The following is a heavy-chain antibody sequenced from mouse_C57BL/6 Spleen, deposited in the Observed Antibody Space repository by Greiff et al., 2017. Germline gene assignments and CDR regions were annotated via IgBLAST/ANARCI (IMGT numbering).Heavy chain of an antibody. V-gene: IGHV10-1*01. Sequence: DVHLVESGGGLVQPKGSLKLSCAASGFSFNTYAMNWVRQAPGKGLEWVARIRSKSNNYATYYADSVKDRFTISRDDSESMLYLQMNNLKTEDTAMYFCVRQGTVYYFDYWGQGTTLTVSS. J-gene: IGHJ2*01. CDR2: IRSKSNNYAT. D-gene: IGHD1-1*01. CDR3: VRQGTVYYFDY. CDR1: GFSFNTYA.